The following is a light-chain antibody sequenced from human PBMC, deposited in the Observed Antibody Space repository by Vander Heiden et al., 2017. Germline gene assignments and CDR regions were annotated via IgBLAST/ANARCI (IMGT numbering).Light chain of an antibody. CDR1: SGHSDYA. CDR3: QNWRTGMRV. J-gene: IGLJ2*01. V-gene: IGLV4-69*01. Sequence: QLVLTQSPSASASLGASVKLTCTLSSGHSDYAITWHQQQPEKGPRFLMMLNSDGSHNKGDGIPDRFSGSSSAADRSPTISSLQSEDDADYYCQNWRTGMRVFGGGTKLTVL. CDR2: LNSDGSH.